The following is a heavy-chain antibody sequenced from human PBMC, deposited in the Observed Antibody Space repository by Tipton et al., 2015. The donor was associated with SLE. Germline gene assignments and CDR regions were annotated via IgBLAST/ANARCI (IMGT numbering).Heavy chain of an antibody. Sequence: GLVKPSETLSLTCAVSGYSISSGSYYWSWIRQPAGKGLEWIGRIYTSGSTNYNPSLKSRVTISVDTSKNQFSLKLSSVTAADTAVYYCARDKGILGDAFDIWGQGTMVTVSS. J-gene: IGHJ3*02. V-gene: IGHV4-61*02. CDR3: ARDKGILGDAFDI. CDR1: GYSISSGSYY. CDR2: IYTSGST. D-gene: IGHD7-27*01.